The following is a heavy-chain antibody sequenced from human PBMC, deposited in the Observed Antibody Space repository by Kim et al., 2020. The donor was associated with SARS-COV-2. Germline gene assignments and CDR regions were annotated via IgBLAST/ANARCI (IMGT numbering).Heavy chain of an antibody. J-gene: IGHJ4*02. CDR3: ARLPLDYDSSGFDY. V-gene: IGHV4-59*08. D-gene: IGHD3-22*01. Sequence: NPSLKSRVTISVDTSKNRFSLKLSSVTAADTAVYYCARLPLDYDSSGFDYWGQGTLVTVSS.